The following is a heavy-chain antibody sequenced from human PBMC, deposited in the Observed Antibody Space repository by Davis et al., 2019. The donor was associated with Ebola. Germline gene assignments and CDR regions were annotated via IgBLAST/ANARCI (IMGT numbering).Heavy chain of an antibody. D-gene: IGHD2-21*01. V-gene: IGHV3-23*01. CDR3: ARVYCGGDCYPLSGGMDV. CDR2: ISGSAYYT. J-gene: IGHJ6*02. CDR1: GFPFSNYA. Sequence: PGGSLRLSCVASGFPFSNYAVTWVRQAPGRGLEWVSTISGSAYYTYYADSVQGRFTISRDNSKNTLYLQMNSLRVEDTAVYYCARVYCGGDCYPLSGGMDVWGQGTTVTVSS.